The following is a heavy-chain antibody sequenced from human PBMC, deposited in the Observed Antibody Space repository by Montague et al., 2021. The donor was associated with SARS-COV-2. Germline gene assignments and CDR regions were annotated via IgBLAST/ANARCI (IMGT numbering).Heavy chain of an antibody. V-gene: IGHV4-34*01. CDR2: INHSGSP. CDR3: ARGFRTVEMPTISFDY. J-gene: IGHJ4*02. Sequence: SETLSLTCAVYGESVSGFYWGWIRQPPGEGLEWLGEINHSGSPNYNPSLKSRVTMSLDTSKNQFSLKLSSVTAADTAVYFCARGFRTVEMPTISFDYWGQRTLVTVSS. CDR1: GESVSGFY. D-gene: IGHD5-24*01.